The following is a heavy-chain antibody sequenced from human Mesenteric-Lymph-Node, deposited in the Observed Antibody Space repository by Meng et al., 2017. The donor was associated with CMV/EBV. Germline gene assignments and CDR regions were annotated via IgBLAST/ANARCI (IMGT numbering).Heavy chain of an antibody. J-gene: IGHJ4*02. CDR2: INHSGST. V-gene: IGHV4-34*01. D-gene: IGHD3-9*01. CDR3: ARGSSYDILTGYFDY. Sequence: QVHLPQWGAGMLKPSETLSVTCAGDGGSFSGYYWNWIRQSPEKGLEWIGEINHSGSTTYNPSFTSRIIISVDTSTNQISLNMSSVTAADTAVYYCARGSSYDILTGYFDYWGQGALVTVSS. CDR1: GGSFSGYY.